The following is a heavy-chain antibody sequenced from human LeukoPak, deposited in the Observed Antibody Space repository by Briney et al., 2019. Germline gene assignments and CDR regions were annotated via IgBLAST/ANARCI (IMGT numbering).Heavy chain of an antibody. V-gene: IGHV1-2*06. Sequence: ASVKVSCKASGYTFTGYYVHWVRQAPGQGLEWMGRINPNSGGTNYAQKFQGRVTMTRDTSISTAYMELSRLRSDDMAVYYCATYCSSTSCPNWFDPWGQGTLVTVSS. CDR3: ATYCSSTSCPNWFDP. CDR2: INPNSGGT. D-gene: IGHD2-2*01. CDR1: GYTFTGYY. J-gene: IGHJ5*02.